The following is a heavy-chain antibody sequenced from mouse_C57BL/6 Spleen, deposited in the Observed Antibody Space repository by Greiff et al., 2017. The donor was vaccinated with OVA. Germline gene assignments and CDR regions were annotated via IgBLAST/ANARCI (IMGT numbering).Heavy chain of an antibody. D-gene: IGHD3-3*01. V-gene: IGHV1-15*01. CDR3: TRGGRRYYFDY. J-gene: IGHJ2*01. CDR1: GYTFTDYE. CDR2: IDPETGGT. Sequence: QVHVKQSGAELVRPGASVTLSCKASGYTFTDYEMHWVKQTPVHGLEWIGAIDPETGGTAYNQKFKGKAILTADKSSSTAYMELRSLTSEDSAVYYCTRGGRRYYFDYWGQGTTLTVSS.